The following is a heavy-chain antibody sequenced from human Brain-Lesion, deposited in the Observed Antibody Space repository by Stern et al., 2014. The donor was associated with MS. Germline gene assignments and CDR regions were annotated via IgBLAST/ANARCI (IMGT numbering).Heavy chain of an antibody. CDR3: ARAVRNQLLSEY. J-gene: IGHJ4*02. V-gene: IGHV1-8*01. CDR2: MNPSSGNT. D-gene: IGHD2-2*01. CDR1: GYTFSSYD. Sequence: VQLVESGAEVKTPGASVKVSCKASGYTFSSYDITWVRQAPGHGLEWMGWMNPSSGNTAYAQKFKGGVSMTSDPSISTVYMELTSLTSDDTAVYFCARAVRNQLLSEYWGQGTLVTVSS.